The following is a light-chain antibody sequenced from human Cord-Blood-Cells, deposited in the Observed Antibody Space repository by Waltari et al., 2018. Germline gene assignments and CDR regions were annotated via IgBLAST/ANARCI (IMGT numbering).Light chain of an antibody. V-gene: IGKV4-1*01. J-gene: IGKJ2*03. CDR2: WAS. CDR3: QQYYSTPYS. Sequence: DIVMTQSPDSLAVSLGERATINCKSSQSVLYSSNNKNYLAWYQQKPGQPPKLLIYWASTRESGVPDRLSGSWSGTDFTLTISSLQAEDVAVYYCQQYYSTPYSFGQGTKLEIK. CDR1: QSVLYSSNNKNY.